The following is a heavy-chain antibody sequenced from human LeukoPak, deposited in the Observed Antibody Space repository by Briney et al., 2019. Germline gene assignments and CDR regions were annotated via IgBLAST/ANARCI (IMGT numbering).Heavy chain of an antibody. CDR1: GGSISSSSYY. Sequence: SETLSLTCTVSGGSISSSSYYWGWIRQPPGKGLEWIGSIYYSGSTYYNPSLKSRVTISVDTSKNQFSLKLSSVTAADTAVYYCARGLAAGGSGSGYWGQGTLVTVSS. D-gene: IGHD6-13*01. V-gene: IGHV4-39*07. J-gene: IGHJ4*02. CDR3: ARGLAAGGSGSGY. CDR2: IYYSGST.